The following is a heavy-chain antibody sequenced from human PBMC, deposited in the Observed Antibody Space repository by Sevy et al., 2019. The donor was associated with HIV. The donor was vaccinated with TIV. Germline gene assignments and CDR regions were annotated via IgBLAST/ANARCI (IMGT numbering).Heavy chain of an antibody. CDR2: CDPEDGET. J-gene: IGHJ4*02. CDR1: GYTLTGFS. D-gene: IGHD3-22*01. Sequence: ASVKVSCKVTGYTLTGFSMHWVRQTPGKGLEWMGTCDPEDGETIYAQKFQGRVIMTEDTSADTANMDLSSLTSEDTAVYYCATTKDYYDSSGYPFDYWGQGTLVTVSS. CDR3: ATTKDYYDSSGYPFDY. V-gene: IGHV1-24*01.